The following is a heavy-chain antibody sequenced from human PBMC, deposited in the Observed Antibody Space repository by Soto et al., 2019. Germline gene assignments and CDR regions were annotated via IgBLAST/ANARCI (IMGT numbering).Heavy chain of an antibody. CDR3: ARAPHPGIGGRYDD. CDR2: IWYDGSNK. V-gene: IGHV3-33*01. D-gene: IGHD1-26*01. CDR1: GFTFSSYG. Sequence: QVQLVESGGCVVQPGRSLRLSCAASGFTFSSYGMHWVRQAPGKGLEWVAVIWYDGSNKYYADSVKARFTISRDNSKNTLYLQMNNLRAEDTAVSYCARAPHPGIGGRYDDWGQGPLVTVSS. J-gene: IGHJ4*02.